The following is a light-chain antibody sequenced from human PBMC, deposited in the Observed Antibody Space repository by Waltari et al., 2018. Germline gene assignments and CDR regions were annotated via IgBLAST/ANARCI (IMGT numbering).Light chain of an antibody. CDR3: MQALQIPWT. CDR2: RVS. CDR1: QSLLHSNGNTY. J-gene: IGKJ1*01. V-gene: IGKV2-29*02. Sequence: DIVMTQTPLSLPVTPGEPASFSCRSSQSLLHSNGNTYLYWYLQKPGQPPRLLIYRVSNRFSGVPDRFSGSGSGTDFTLKISRVEAEDVGVYYCMQALQIPWTFGQGTKVEIK.